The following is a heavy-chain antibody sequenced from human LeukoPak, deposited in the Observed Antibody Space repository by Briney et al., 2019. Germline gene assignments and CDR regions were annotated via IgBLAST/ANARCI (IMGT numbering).Heavy chain of an antibody. D-gene: IGHD3-10*01. Sequence: GGSLRLSCAASGFTFSSYSMNWVRQAPGKGLEWVSSISSSSSYIYYADSVKGRFTISRDNAKNSLYLQMNSLRAEDTAVYYCAREEEGYYYGSGSYYAVEDYCGQGTLVTVSS. J-gene: IGHJ4*02. CDR1: GFTFSSYS. V-gene: IGHV3-21*01. CDR2: ISSSSSYI. CDR3: AREEEGYYYGSGSYYAVEDY.